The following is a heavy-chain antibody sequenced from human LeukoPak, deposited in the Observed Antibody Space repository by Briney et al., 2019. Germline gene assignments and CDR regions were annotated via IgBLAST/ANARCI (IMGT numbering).Heavy chain of an antibody. J-gene: IGHJ4*02. Sequence: GGSLRLSCAASGFTFSSYSMNWVRQAPGKGLEWVPYISSSSSTIYYADSVKGRFTISRENAKNSLYLQMNSLRVGDTAVYYCARVNMVRGVLLGGYDYWGQGTLVTVSS. CDR1: GFTFSSYS. CDR2: ISSSSSTI. CDR3: ARVNMVRGVLLGGYDY. V-gene: IGHV3-48*01. D-gene: IGHD3-10*01.